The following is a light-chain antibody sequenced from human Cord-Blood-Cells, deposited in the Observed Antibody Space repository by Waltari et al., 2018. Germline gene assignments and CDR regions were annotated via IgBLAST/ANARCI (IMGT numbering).Light chain of an antibody. Sequence: EIGLTQSPGTLSLSPGERATLSCRASPTVSSSYLAWYQQKPGPAPRLLVYGASSRATGIPDRFSGSGSGTDFTLTISRLEPEDFAVYYCQQYGSSPWTFGQGTKVEIK. V-gene: IGKV3-20*01. CDR1: PTVSSSY. J-gene: IGKJ1*01. CDR3: QQYGSSPWT. CDR2: GAS.